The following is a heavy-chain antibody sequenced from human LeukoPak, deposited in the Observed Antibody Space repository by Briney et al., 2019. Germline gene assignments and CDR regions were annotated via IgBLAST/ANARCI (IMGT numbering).Heavy chain of an antibody. CDR3: ARDPDNIEGANFHY. J-gene: IGHJ4*02. D-gene: IGHD1-26*01. Sequence: GGSLRLSCAASGFTFSSYGMSWVRRAPGKGLEWVSSISDSGGTTYYPDSVKGRFSISRDNSKNTFYLQMNSLRAEDTAVYYCARDPDNIEGANFHYWGRGTLVTVSS. CDR1: GFTFSSYG. CDR2: ISDSGGTT. V-gene: IGHV3-23*01.